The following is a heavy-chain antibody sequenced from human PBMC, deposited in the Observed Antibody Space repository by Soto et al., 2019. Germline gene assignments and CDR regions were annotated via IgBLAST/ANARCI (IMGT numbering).Heavy chain of an antibody. V-gene: IGHV1-24*01. D-gene: IGHD3-3*01. CDR2: FDPEDGET. Sequence: ASVKVSCTVSGYTLTELAMHWVRQAPGKGLEWMGGFDPEDGETIYAQKFQGRVTMTEDTSTDTAYMELSSLRSEDTAVYYCATSDSIFDGPIYWGQGTLVTVSS. CDR1: GYTLTELA. J-gene: IGHJ4*02. CDR3: ATSDSIFDGPIY.